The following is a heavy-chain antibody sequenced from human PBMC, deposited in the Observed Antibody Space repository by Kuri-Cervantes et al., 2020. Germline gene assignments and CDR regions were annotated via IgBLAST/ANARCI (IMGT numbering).Heavy chain of an antibody. D-gene: IGHD6-13*01. CDR2: ISYDGSNK. CDR1: GFTLSNYG. J-gene: IGHJ4*02. Sequence: GESLKISCAASGFTLSNYGIHWVRQAPGKGLEWVAVISYDGSNKYYADSVKGRFTISRDNSKNTLYLQMNSLRDEDTAVYYCARGTIAAAGLPTYYYFDYWGQGTLVTVSS. CDR3: ARGTIAAAGLPTYYYFDY. V-gene: IGHV3-30*03.